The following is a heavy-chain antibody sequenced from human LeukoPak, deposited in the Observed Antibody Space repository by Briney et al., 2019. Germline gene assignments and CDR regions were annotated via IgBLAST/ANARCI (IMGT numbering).Heavy chain of an antibody. J-gene: IGHJ4*02. CDR3: ARDNQPTLVRGAYDY. CDR2: ISSSSSYI. CDR1: GFTFSSYS. D-gene: IGHD3-10*01. Sequence: GGSLRLFCAASGFTFSSYSTNWVRQAPGKGLEWVSSISSSSSYIYYADSVKGRFTISRDHAENSLYLQMNSLRAEDTAVYYCARDNQPTLVRGAYDYLVQGTLVTVSS. V-gene: IGHV3-21*04.